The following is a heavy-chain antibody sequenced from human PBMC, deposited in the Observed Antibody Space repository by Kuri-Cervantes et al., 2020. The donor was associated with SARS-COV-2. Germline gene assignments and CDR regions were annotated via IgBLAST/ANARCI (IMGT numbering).Heavy chain of an antibody. CDR3: ASELLWYFDL. D-gene: IGHD1-26*01. J-gene: IGHJ2*01. V-gene: IGHV3-30*04. CDR1: GFTFSSYA. CDR2: ISYDGSNK. Sequence: GESLKISCAVSGFTFSSYAMHWVRQAPGKGLEWVAVISYDGSNKYYADSVKGRFTISRDNSKNTLYLQMNSLRAEDTAVYYCASELLWYFDLWGRGTLVTVSS.